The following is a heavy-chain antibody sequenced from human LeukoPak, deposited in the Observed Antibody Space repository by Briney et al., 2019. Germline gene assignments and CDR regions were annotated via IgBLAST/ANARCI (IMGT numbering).Heavy chain of an antibody. CDR3: AIIPSTELNAY. CDR2: ISSSSSSYI. CDR1: GFTFSSYS. D-gene: IGHD1-14*01. Sequence: PGGSLRLSCAASGFTFSSYSMNWVRQAPGKGLEWLSSISSSSSSYIYYADSVRGRFTISRDNAKNSLYLQINSLRADDTAVYFCAIIPSTELNAYWGQGTLVTVSA. J-gene: IGHJ4*02. V-gene: IGHV3-21*01.